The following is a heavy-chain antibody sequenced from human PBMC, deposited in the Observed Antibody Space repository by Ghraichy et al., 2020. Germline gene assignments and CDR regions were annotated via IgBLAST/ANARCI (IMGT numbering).Heavy chain of an antibody. J-gene: IGHJ3*02. D-gene: IGHD6-13*01. CDR2: IYSGGST. V-gene: IGHV3-53*01. CDR1: GFTVSSNY. CDR3: ARPYSSRRDAFDI. Sequence: GESLNISCAASGFTVSSNYMNWVRQAPGKGLEWVSVIYSGGSTYYADSVKGRFTISRDNSKNTLYLQMNSLRAEDTAVYYCARPYSSRRDAFDIWGQGTMVTVSS.